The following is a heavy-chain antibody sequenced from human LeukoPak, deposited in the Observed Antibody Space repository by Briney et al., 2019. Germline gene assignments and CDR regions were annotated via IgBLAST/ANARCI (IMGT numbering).Heavy chain of an antibody. V-gene: IGHV3-9*01. D-gene: IGHD3-22*01. CDR1: GFTFDDYA. J-gene: IGHJ5*02. Sequence: PGRSLRLSCAASGFTFDDYAMHWVRQAPGKGLEWGSGISWNSGSIGYADSVKGRFTISRDNAKNTLYLQMNSLRAEDTAVYYCARDEYYYDSSGYYHRWFDPWGQGTLVTVSS. CDR3: ARDEYYYDSSGYYHRWFDP. CDR2: ISWNSGSI.